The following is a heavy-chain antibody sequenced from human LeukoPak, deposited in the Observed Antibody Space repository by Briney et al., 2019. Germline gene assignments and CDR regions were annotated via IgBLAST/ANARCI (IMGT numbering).Heavy chain of an antibody. CDR2: IYYSGST. V-gene: IGHV4-59*01. J-gene: IGHJ6*03. CDR3: ARGLTYYDFWSGEPTSYYYYMDV. D-gene: IGHD3-3*01. CDR1: GGSISSYY. Sequence: SETLSLTCTVSGGSISSYYWSWIRQPPGKGLEWIGYIYYSGSTNYNPSLKSRVTISVDTSKNQFSLKLSSVTAADTAVYYCARGLTYYDFWSGEPTSYYYYMDVWGKGTTVTVSS.